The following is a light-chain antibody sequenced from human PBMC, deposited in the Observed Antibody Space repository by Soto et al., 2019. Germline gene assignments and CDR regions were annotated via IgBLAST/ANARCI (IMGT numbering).Light chain of an antibody. Sequence: EIVLTQSPGTLSLSPGERATLSCRASQSFSGSYLAWYQQKPGQAPRLLIYATSRRATGIPGRFSGSASETDGSLTISSLEPEDFAVYYCQQRSNWPPYTFGQGTKLEIK. CDR3: QQRSNWPPYT. CDR1: QSFSGSY. J-gene: IGKJ2*01. CDR2: ATS. V-gene: IGKV3D-20*02.